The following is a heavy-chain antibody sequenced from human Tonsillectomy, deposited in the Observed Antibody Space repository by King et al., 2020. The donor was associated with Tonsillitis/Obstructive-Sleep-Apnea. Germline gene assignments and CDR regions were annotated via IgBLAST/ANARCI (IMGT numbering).Heavy chain of an antibody. J-gene: IGHJ4*02. D-gene: IGHD3-22*01. Sequence: VQLVESGGGLVKPGGSLRLSCAASGFTFSSYSMNWVRQAPGKGLEWVSSISSSSSYIYYADSVKGRFTISRDNAKNSLYLQMNSLRAEDTVVYYCACIAYYYDSSGYYGENFDYWGQGTLVTVSS. V-gene: IGHV3-21*01. CDR2: ISSSSSYI. CDR1: GFTFSSYS. CDR3: ACIAYYYDSSGYYGENFDY.